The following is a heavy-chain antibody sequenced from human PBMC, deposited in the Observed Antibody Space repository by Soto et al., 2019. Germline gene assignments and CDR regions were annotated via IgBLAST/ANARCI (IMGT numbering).Heavy chain of an antibody. Sequence: GGSLRLSCAASVFTFSSYGMHWVRQAPGKGLEWVAVIWYDGSNKYYAESVKGRFTISRDNSKNTLYLQMNSLRAEDTAVYYCARDSHVGSGWQLTADYWGQGTLVTVSS. CDR2: IWYDGSNK. J-gene: IGHJ4*02. CDR1: VFTFSSYG. D-gene: IGHD6-19*01. V-gene: IGHV3-33*01. CDR3: ARDSHVGSGWQLTADY.